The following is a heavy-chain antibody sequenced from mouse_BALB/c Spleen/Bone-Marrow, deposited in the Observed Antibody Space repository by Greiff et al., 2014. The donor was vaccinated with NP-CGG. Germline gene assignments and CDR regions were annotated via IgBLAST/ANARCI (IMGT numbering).Heavy chain of an antibody. J-gene: IGHJ2*01. CDR2: IWGDGNT. Sequence: VKVVESGPGLVAPSQILSITCTVSGFSLTGFGVNWVRQPPGKGLEWLGIIWGDGNTDYNSALKSRLTISKDSSKSQVFLKMTSLQTDGTARYYCARVGYGNYSYYFDYWGQGTTLTVSS. CDR3: ARVGYGNYSYYFDY. V-gene: IGHV2-6-7*01. D-gene: IGHD2-1*01. CDR1: GFSLTGFG.